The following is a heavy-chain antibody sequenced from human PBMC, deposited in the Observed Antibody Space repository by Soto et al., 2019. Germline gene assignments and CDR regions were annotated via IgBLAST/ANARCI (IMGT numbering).Heavy chain of an antibody. CDR2: IWYDGSNK. CDR3: ARDEWVSGSGSYV. J-gene: IGHJ4*02. CDR1: GFTFSSYG. V-gene: IGHV3-33*01. D-gene: IGHD1-26*01. Sequence: QVQLVESGGGVVQPGRSLRLSCAASGFTFSSYGMHWVRQAPGKGLEWVAVIWYDGSNKYYADSVKGRFTISRDSSKNTLYLQMNSLRAEDTAVYYCARDEWVSGSGSYVWGQGTLVTVSS.